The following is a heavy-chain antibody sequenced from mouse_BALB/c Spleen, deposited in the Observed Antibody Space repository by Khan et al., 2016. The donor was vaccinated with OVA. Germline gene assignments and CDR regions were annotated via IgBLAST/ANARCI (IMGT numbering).Heavy chain of an antibody. CDR1: GYTFTEYT. Sequence: EVQLQQSGPELVKPGASVNISCKTSGYTFTEYTMHWVKQSHGKSLEWLGGFNPNNGGTSYNQKFKGKATLTVDKSSSTAYMELRSLTSEDSAVYYCARRDYYAYYWFFDVWGAGTTVTVSS. D-gene: IGHD1-2*01. CDR3: ARRDYYAYYWFFDV. V-gene: IGHV1-18*01. J-gene: IGHJ1*01. CDR2: FNPNNGGT.